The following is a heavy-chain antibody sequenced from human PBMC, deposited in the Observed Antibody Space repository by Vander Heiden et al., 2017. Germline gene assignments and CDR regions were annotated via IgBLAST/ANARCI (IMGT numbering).Heavy chain of an antibody. J-gene: IGHJ5*02. CDR3: ARPRYCGSTSCPNWFDP. Sequence: QVQLVKSGGGLVKPGGSLRLSCAASGFTFSAYYMSWIRQAPGKGLGWISYISPGGTSIYYADSVKGRFTISRDNAKNSLYLQMNSLRAEDTAVYYCARPRYCGSTSCPNWFDPWGQGTLVTVAA. CDR1: GFTFSAYY. V-gene: IGHV3-11*01. CDR2: ISPGGTSI. D-gene: IGHD2-2*01.